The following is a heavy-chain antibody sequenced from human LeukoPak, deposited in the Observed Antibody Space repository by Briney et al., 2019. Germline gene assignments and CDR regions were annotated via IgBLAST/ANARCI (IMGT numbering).Heavy chain of an antibody. CDR3: ASHVLQYFDWLEEGSWFDP. D-gene: IGHD3-9*01. V-gene: IGHV1-69*06. Sequence: GASVKVFCKASGGTFSSYAISWVRQAPGQGLEWMGGIIPIFGTANYAQKFQGRVTITADKSTSTAYMELSSLRSEDTAVYYCASHVLQYFDWLEEGSWFDPWGQGTLVTVSS. CDR2: IIPIFGTA. J-gene: IGHJ5*02. CDR1: GGTFSSYA.